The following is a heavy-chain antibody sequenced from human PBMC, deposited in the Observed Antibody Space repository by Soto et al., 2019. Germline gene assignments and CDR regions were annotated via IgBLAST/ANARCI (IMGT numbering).Heavy chain of an antibody. CDR3: ARGDYYDSSGPFSDAFDI. V-gene: IGHV3-7*04. CDR2: IKPDGSQK. D-gene: IGHD3-22*01. Sequence: EVQLVESGGGLVQPGGSLRLSCAASGFTFSTYWMSWVRQAPGKGLEWVANIKPDGSQKWYVDSVKGRFTISRDNAKNSLYLQMGSLRVEDTAVYYCARGDYYDSSGPFSDAFDIWGQGTMVSVSS. J-gene: IGHJ3*02. CDR1: GFTFSTYW.